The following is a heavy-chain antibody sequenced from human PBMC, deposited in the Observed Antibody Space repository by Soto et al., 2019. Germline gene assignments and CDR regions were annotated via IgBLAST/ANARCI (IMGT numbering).Heavy chain of an antibody. V-gene: IGHV4-61*08. Sequence: SETLSLTCTVSGGSVSSGDYYWSWIRQPPGKGLEWIGYIYYSGSTNYNPSLKSRVSISLDTSKNQFSLRLASVTAADTAVYYCARIPVDTYMINWFDPWGQGTLVTVSS. CDR3: ARIPVDTYMINWFDP. D-gene: IGHD5-18*01. CDR2: IYYSGST. CDR1: GGSVSSGDYY. J-gene: IGHJ5*02.